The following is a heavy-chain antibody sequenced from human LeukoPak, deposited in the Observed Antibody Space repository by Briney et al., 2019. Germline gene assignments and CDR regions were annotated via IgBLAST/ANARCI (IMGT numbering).Heavy chain of an antibody. CDR3: ARESGYYGSGFDP. D-gene: IGHD3-10*01. J-gene: IGHJ5*02. CDR2: ISSSSSYI. CDR1: GFTFSSYS. V-gene: IGHV3-21*06. Sequence: GGSLRLSCAASGFTFSSYSMNWVRQAPGKGLEWVSSISSSSSYIYYADSVKGRFNISRDNAKNTLYLQMNSLRAEDTAVYYCARESGYYGSGFDPWGQGTLVTVSS.